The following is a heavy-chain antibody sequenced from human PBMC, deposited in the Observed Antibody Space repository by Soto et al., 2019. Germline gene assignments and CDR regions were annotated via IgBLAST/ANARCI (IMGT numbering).Heavy chain of an antibody. Sequence: GGSLRLSCAASGFTFSSYAMSWVRQAPGKGLEWVSAISGSGGSTYYADSVKGRFTISRDNSKNTLYLQMNSLRAEDTAVYYCANQRCRSTSCQSPAGWFDPWGQGTLVTVSS. CDR1: GFTFSSYA. V-gene: IGHV3-23*01. J-gene: IGHJ5*02. CDR2: ISGSGGST. D-gene: IGHD2-2*01. CDR3: ANQRCRSTSCQSPAGWFDP.